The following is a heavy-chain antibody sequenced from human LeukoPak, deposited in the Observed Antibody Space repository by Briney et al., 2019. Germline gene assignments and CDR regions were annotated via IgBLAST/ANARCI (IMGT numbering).Heavy chain of an antibody. Sequence: PSETLSLTCTVSGGSISSDSYYWSWIRQPAGKGLEWLGRIYSSGSTSYNPSLKSRVTISVDTSKNQFSLKLSSVTAADTAVYYCARDVRGAGWEYYFDYWGQGTLVTVSS. D-gene: IGHD3-10*02. CDR2: IYSSGST. CDR3: ARDVRGAGWEYYFDY. V-gene: IGHV4-61*02. CDR1: GGSISSDSYY. J-gene: IGHJ4*02.